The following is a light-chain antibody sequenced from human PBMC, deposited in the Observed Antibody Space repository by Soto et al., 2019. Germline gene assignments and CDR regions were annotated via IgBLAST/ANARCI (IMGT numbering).Light chain of an antibody. J-gene: IGLJ2*01. CDR2: SNN. V-gene: IGLV1-44*01. CDR3: AEGNKSLNVRF. Sequence: QSVLTQPPSASGTPGQRVTISCSGSNSNIGRNTVNWYQQLPGAAPNLLIYSNNQRPSGVPDRFSGSKSGTSASLAISGLHSGEEADYYGAEGNKSLNVRFFGGGTKPPVL. CDR1: NSNIGRNT.